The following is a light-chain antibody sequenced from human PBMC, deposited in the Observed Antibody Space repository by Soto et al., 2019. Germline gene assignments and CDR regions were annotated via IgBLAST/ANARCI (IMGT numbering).Light chain of an antibody. V-gene: IGLV2-11*01. CDR2: DVS. Sequence: QSVLTQPRSVSGSPGQSVTISCTGTSSDVGGYNYVSWYQHHPGKAPKLMIYDVSKRPSGVPDRFSGSKSGNTASLTISGLQAEDEADYYCCSYAGSPYVFGTWTKLTVL. CDR3: CSYAGSPYV. CDR1: SSDVGGYNY. J-gene: IGLJ1*01.